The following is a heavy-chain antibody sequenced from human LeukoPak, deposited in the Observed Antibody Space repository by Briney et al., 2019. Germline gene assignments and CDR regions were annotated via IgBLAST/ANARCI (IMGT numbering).Heavy chain of an antibody. J-gene: IGHJ4*02. D-gene: IGHD3-22*01. Sequence: GGSLRLSCAASGFTFDDYTMHWVRQAPGKGLEWVSVISWDGGSTYYADSVKGRFTISRDNSKNTLYLQMNSLRAEDTAVYYCAKDRERVTMIVVASDYWGQGTLVTVSS. CDR1: GFTFDDYT. V-gene: IGHV3-43*01. CDR3: AKDRERVTMIVVASDY. CDR2: ISWDGGST.